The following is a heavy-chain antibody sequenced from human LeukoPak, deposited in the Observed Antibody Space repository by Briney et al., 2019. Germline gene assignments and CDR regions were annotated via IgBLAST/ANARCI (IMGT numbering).Heavy chain of an antibody. J-gene: IGHJ3*01. V-gene: IGHV3-7*01. CDR2: MKGDGSEI. CDR3: ARPAYTAAYDL. D-gene: IGHD3-16*01. CDR1: GFIFSTYW. Sequence: QSGGSLRLSCAASGFIFSTYWMMWARQAPGKGLEWVANMKGDGSEIHYVDSVKGRFTISRDNARNSLSLQMNGLRPEDTAVYYCARPAYTAAYDLWGQGTMVTVSS.